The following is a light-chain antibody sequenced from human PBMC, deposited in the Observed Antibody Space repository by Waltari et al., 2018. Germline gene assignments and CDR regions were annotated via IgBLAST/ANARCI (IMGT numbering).Light chain of an antibody. Sequence: DIVMTQSPDSLAVSLGERATINCKSSQSVLFSSNNENYLAWYQQQPGQPPKLLISGASTRESGVPDRFSVSGSGTDFTLTISSLQAEDVAVYYCQQYYSIPRSFGQGTKLEIK. CDR2: GAS. CDR1: QSVLFSSNNENY. V-gene: IGKV4-1*01. J-gene: IGKJ2*03. CDR3: QQYYSIPRS.